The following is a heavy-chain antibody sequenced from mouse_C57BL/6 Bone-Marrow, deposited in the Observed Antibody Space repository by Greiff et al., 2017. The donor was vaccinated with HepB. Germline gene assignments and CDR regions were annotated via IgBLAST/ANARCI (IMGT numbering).Heavy chain of an antibody. CDR1: GYTFTSYW. J-gene: IGHJ4*01. V-gene: IGHV1-69*01. CDR3: ARSSLHPLAMDY. Sequence: QVQLQQPGAELVMPGASVKLSCKASGYTFTSYWMHWVKQRPGQGLEWIGEIDPSDSYTNYNQKFKGKSTLTVDKSSSTAYMQLSSLTSEDSAVYYCARSSLHPLAMDYWGQGTSVTVSS. CDR2: IDPSDSYT. D-gene: IGHD6-1*01.